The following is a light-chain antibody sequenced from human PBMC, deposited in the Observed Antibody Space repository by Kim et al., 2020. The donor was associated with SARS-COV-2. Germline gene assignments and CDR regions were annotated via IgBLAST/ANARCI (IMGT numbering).Light chain of an antibody. V-gene: IGLV2-11*01. CDR2: DVS. CDR3: CSYAGSYTNYV. CDR1: SSDVGAYNY. Sequence: SVTLSCTETSSDVGAYNYVSWYQHHPGKVPKLMIYDVSKRPSGVPDRFSGSKSGNTASLTISGLQAEDEADYYCCSYAGSYTNYVFGTGTKVTVL. J-gene: IGLJ1*01.